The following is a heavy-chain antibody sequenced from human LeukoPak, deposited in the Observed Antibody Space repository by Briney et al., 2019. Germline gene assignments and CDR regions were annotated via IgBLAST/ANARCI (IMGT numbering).Heavy chain of an antibody. D-gene: IGHD3-16*01. CDR1: GGSISSYY. CDR2: IYYSGST. V-gene: IGHV4-59*01. J-gene: IGHJ3*02. Sequence: PSETLSLTCTVSGGSISSYYWSWIRQPPGKGLEWIGYIYYSGSTNYNPSLKSRVTISVDTSKNQFSLKLSSVTAADTAVYYCARVLFGGPGGAFDIWGQGTMVTVSS. CDR3: ARVLFGGPGGAFDI.